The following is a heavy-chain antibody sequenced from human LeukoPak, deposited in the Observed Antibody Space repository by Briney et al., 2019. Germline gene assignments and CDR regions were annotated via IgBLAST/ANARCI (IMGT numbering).Heavy chain of an antibody. J-gene: IGHJ4*02. Sequence: PGRSLRLSCEASGFTFSSYPMHWVRQAPGKGLEWVAVISKDGSNKYYADSVKGRYTISRDTSKNTLYLEMNSLSGEDTAVYYCAKRGSGGRPYFFDYWGQGTLVTVSS. CDR1: GFTFSSYP. CDR3: AKRGSGGRPYFFDY. V-gene: IGHV3-30*18. D-gene: IGHD4-23*01. CDR2: ISKDGSNK.